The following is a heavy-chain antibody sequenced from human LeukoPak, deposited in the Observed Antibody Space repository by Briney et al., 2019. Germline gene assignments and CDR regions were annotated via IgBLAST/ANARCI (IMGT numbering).Heavy chain of an antibody. CDR1: GYTFTSYG. Sequence: ASVKVSCKASGYTFTSYGISWVRQAPGQGLEWMGWISAYNGNTNYAQKLQGRVTMTTDTSTSTACMELRSLRSDDTAVYYCARTYCSSTSCYWNWFDPWGQGTLVTVSS. D-gene: IGHD2-2*01. CDR3: ARTYCSSTSCYWNWFDP. CDR2: ISAYNGNT. V-gene: IGHV1-18*01. J-gene: IGHJ5*02.